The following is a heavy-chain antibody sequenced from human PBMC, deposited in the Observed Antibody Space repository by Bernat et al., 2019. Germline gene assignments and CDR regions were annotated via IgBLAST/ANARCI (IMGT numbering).Heavy chain of an antibody. J-gene: IGHJ5*02. CDR2: IYYSGST. Sequence: QVQLQESGPGLVKPSETLSLTCTVSGGSVSSGSFYWSWIRQPPGKRPEWVGLIYYSGSTNYNPSLMSRVTITVDTSKNQFSLKLSSVTAADTAVYYCAREIVVVAAATRRFDPWGQGTLVTVSS. D-gene: IGHD2-15*01. CDR3: AREIVVVAAATRRFDP. CDR1: GGSVSSGSFY. V-gene: IGHV4-61*01.